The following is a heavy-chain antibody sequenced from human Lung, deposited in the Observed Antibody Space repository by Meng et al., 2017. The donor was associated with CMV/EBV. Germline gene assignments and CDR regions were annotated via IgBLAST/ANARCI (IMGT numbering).Heavy chain of an antibody. J-gene: IGHJ6*02. D-gene: IGHD2-2*01. Sequence: SXTXSLXCAVYGGXFSGYYWSWIRQPPGKGLELIGEINHSGSTNYNPSLKSRVTISVDTSKNQFSLKLSSVTAADTAVYYCARRGDHIVVVPAAISTRKQGYGMDFXGQGXTVTVSS. CDR2: INHSGST. V-gene: IGHV4-34*01. CDR1: GGXFSGYY. CDR3: ARRGDHIVVVPAAISTRKQGYGMDF.